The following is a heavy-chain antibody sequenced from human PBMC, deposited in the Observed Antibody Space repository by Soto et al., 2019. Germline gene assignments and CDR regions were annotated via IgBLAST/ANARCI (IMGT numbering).Heavy chain of an antibody. Sequence: GGSLRLSCAASGFTFSSYAMHWVRQAPGKGLECVAVISYDGSNKYYADSVKGRFTISRDNSKNTLYLQMNSLRAEDTAVYYCARASPKRFLEWPMGDYWGQGTLVTVSS. V-gene: IGHV3-30-3*01. CDR3: ARASPKRFLEWPMGDY. CDR2: ISYDGSNK. D-gene: IGHD3-3*01. J-gene: IGHJ4*02. CDR1: GFTFSSYA.